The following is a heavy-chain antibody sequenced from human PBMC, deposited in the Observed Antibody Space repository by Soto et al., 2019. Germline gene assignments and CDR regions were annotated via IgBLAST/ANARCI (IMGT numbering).Heavy chain of an antibody. J-gene: IGHJ4*02. V-gene: IGHV3-11*05. CDR3: AGGGGGGLVDY. CDR1: GFTFSDYY. CDR2: ISGSTTYT. Sequence: QVRLVESGGGLVKPGGSLRLSCAASGFTFSDYYMTWIRQAPGKGLEWVSYISGSTTYTNYADSVKGRFTISRDNAKNSLYLQMNSLRVDDTAVYYCAGGGGGGLVDYWGQGTLVTVSS. D-gene: IGHD2-21*01.